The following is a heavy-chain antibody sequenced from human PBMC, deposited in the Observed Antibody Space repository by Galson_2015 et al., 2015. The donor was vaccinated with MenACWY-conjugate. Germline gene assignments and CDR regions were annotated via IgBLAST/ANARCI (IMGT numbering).Heavy chain of an antibody. D-gene: IGHD5-18*01. J-gene: IGHJ5*02. CDR2: INVGSGTT. CDR3: ARAHLGYGYEYFDP. Sequence: SVKVSCKASGSTFSNYAMHWLRQAPGQRLEYMGWINVGSGTTRSSQKFQDRVTIITDTSANTAYMELSSLRSEDTAVYFCARAHLGYGYEYFDPWGQGTLVTVSS. V-gene: IGHV1-3*01. CDR1: GSTFSNYA.